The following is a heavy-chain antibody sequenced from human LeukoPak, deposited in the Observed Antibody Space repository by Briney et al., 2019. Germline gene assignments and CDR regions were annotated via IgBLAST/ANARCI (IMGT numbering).Heavy chain of an antibody. J-gene: IGHJ4*02. V-gene: IGHV4-59*08. CDR1: GGSISSYY. CDR2: IYYTGST. D-gene: IGHD3-22*01. Sequence: SETLSLTCTVSGGSISSYYWSWIRQPPGKGLEWIGYIYYTGSTDYNPSLKSRVTMSVDTSKNQFSLKLSSVTAADTAVYYCATLQSSGYDYSDYWGQGILVTVSS. CDR3: ATLQSSGYDYSDY.